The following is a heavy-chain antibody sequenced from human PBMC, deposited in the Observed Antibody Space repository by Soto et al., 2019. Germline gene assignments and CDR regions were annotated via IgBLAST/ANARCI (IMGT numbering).Heavy chain of an antibody. CDR1: GYTFTSYY. D-gene: IGHD6-13*01. Sequence: QVQLVQSGAEVKKPGASVRVSCKASGYTFTSYYIHWVRQAPGQGPEWMGMISPSSGGTDYAQKFQGRVTMTRDTSTSTVYMELSSLRSEDTAVYFCTRSIITTAGTDAFDLWGQGTLFTVSS. CDR2: ISPSSGGT. J-gene: IGHJ3*01. CDR3: TRSIITTAGTDAFDL. V-gene: IGHV1-46*03.